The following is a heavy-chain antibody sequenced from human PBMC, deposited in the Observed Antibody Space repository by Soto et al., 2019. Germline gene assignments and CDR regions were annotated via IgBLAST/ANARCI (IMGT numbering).Heavy chain of an antibody. CDR2: IKSKTDRGTT. D-gene: IGHD1-7*01. J-gene: IGHJ3*02. Sequence: EVQLVESGGGLVKPGGSLRLSCAASGSPFIAAWMSWVRQAPGRGLEWVGRIKSKTDRGTTDYAAPVKGRFTISRDDSGSTLYLQMNSLKTEDTAMYYCTTDSRRELRGPPGLNAFDIWGRGTMVTVSS. CDR1: GSPFIAAW. CDR3: TTDSRRELRGPPGLNAFDI. V-gene: IGHV3-15*01.